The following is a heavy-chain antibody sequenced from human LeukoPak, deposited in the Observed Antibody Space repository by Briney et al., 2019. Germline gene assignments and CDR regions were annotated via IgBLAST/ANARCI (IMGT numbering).Heavy chain of an antibody. J-gene: IGHJ6*02. CDR3: ARKIVHHYYYGMDV. CDR1: GYTFTSYG. V-gene: IGHV1-69*13. CDR2: IIPIFGTA. Sequence: SVKVSCKASGYTFTSYGISWVRQAPGQGLEWMGGIIPIFGTANYAQKFQGRVTITADESTSTAYMELSSLRSEDTAVYYCARKIVHHYYYGMDVWGQGTLVTVSS. D-gene: IGHD2/OR15-2a*01.